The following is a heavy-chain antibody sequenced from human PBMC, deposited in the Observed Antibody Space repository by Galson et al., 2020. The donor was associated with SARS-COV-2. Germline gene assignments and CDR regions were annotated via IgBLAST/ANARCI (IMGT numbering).Heavy chain of an antibody. CDR1: GGSINSNHYY. J-gene: IGHJ4*02. Sequence: SETLSLTCTVSGGSINSNHYYWGWIRQPPGNGLEWIGSMYYSGSTYYNPSLKSRVTISADTSKNQFSLKLSSVTAADTGVYYCARAYDSSGYYFDGFDYWGQGTLVTVSS. CDR3: ARAYDSSGYYFDGFDY. CDR2: MYYSGST. D-gene: IGHD3-22*01. V-gene: IGHV4-39*07.